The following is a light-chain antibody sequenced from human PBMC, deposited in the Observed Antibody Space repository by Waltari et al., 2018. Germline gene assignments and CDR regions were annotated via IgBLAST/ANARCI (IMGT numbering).Light chain of an antibody. Sequence: DIQITQSTSSLSASVGDRVTITCRASQSISSYLNWYQQKPGKAPKLLIYAASSLQSGVPSRFSGSGSGTDFTLTISSLQPEDFATYYCQQSYSTLWTFGQGTKVEIK. CDR3: QQSYSTLWT. CDR1: QSISSY. J-gene: IGKJ1*01. V-gene: IGKV1-39*01. CDR2: AAS.